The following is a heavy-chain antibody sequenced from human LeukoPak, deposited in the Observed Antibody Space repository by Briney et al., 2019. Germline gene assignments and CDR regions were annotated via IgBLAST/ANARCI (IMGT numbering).Heavy chain of an antibody. J-gene: IGHJ5*02. Sequence: GGSLRLSCVGSGLSFKNAWMNWVRQAPGKGLEWVGRIKNTTDSETIDYAAPVKGRFTISRDDSKNTVFLQMNSLEAEDTAVYYCTTDWYVDLWPFDPWGQGTLVTVSS. D-gene: IGHD3-3*01. CDR1: GLSFKNAW. V-gene: IGHV3-15*01. CDR2: IKNTTDSETI. CDR3: TTDWYVDLWPFDP.